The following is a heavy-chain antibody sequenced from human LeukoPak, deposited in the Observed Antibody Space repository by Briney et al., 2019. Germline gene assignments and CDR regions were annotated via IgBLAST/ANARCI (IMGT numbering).Heavy chain of an antibody. CDR2: ISGSGGST. J-gene: IGHJ6*03. Sequence: GGSLRLSCAASGFTFSNYGMNWVRQAPGKGLEWVSGISGSGGSTYYADSVKGRFTISRDNSKNTLYLQMNSLRAEDTALYYCAKDTWQFAPDYYYYMDVWGKGTTVTVSS. CDR3: AKDTWQFAPDYYYYMDV. CDR1: GFTFSNYG. V-gene: IGHV3-23*01. D-gene: IGHD2-21*01.